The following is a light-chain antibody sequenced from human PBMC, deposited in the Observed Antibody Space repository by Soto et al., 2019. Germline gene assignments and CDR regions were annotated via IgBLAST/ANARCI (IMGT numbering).Light chain of an antibody. V-gene: IGKV3-20*01. CDR2: GAS. CDR1: QTVSNRY. J-gene: IGKJ5*01. CDR3: QQYNSYPPT. Sequence: EIVLTQSPGTLSLSPGERATLSCRASQTVSNRYLAWYQQKPGQAPRLLIYGASSRAIGVPDRFSGSGSGTDFTLTISRLEPEDFATYYCQQYNSYPPTFGQGTRLEIK.